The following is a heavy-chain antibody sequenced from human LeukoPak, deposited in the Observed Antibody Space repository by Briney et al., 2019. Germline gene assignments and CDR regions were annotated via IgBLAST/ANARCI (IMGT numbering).Heavy chain of an antibody. CDR2: IRYDGSNK. J-gene: IGHJ6*03. V-gene: IGHV3-30*02. CDR3: AKWGGGSRSGAKKNMDV. Sequence: TGGSLRLPCAASGFTFSSYGMHWVRQAPGKGLEWVAFIRYDGSNKYYADSVKGRFTISRDNSKNTLYLQMNSLRAEDTTVYYCAKWGGGSRSGAKKNMDVWGKGTTVTVSS. D-gene: IGHD2-2*01. CDR1: GFTFSSYG.